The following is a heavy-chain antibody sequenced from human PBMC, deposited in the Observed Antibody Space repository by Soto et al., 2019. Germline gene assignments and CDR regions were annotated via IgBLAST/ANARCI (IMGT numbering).Heavy chain of an antibody. Sequence: ASVKVSCKGFGYSFMKYGINWVRQAPGQGLEWVGWISPYSGYTHSAQKFHGRLTLTTDTAASTAYMELRILRSADTALIYCAREASVLIPAAQPSRFDSWGQGTLVTVSS. J-gene: IGHJ4*02. CDR2: ISPYSGYT. CDR3: AREASVLIPAAQPSRFDS. V-gene: IGHV1-18*01. D-gene: IGHD2-2*01. CDR1: GYSFMKYG.